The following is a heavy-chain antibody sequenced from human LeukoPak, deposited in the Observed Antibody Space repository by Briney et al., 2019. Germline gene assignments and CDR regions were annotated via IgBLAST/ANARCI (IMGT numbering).Heavy chain of an antibody. CDR3: ARGHGGKVPRTFDP. CDR1: GGSISSYY. CDR2: IYYSGST. Sequence: SETLSLTCTVSGGSISSYYWSWIRQPPGKGLEWIGYIYYSGSTNYNPSLESRVTISVDTSKNQFSLKLSSVTAADTAVYYCARGHGGKVPRTFDPWGQGTLVTVSS. V-gene: IGHV4-59*01. D-gene: IGHD4-23*01. J-gene: IGHJ5*02.